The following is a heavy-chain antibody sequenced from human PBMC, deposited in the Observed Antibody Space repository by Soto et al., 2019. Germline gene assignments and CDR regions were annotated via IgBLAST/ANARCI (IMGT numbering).Heavy chain of an antibody. D-gene: IGHD6-13*01. CDR2: SRNKGNGYTT. Sequence: GGSLRLSCAASGFTLSDHYIDWVRQAPGKGLEWVGRSRNKGNGYTTEYAASVKGRFTISRDVSQNSLYLQLDSLKTEDTAVYYCARVPGSSWGLSYFDCWGQGTLVTSPQ. V-gene: IGHV3-72*01. J-gene: IGHJ4*02. CDR1: GFTLSDHY. CDR3: ARVPGSSWGLSYFDC.